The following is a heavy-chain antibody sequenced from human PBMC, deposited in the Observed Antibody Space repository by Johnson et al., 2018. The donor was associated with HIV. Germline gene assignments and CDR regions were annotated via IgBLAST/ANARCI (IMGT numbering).Heavy chain of an antibody. V-gene: IGHV3-53*01. J-gene: IGHJ3*01. CDR2: IYSGGST. D-gene: IGHD5-18*01. CDR3: ARDHYIGIRAFDV. CDR1: GFTVSSNY. Sequence: VQLVESGGGLIQPGGSLRLSCAASGFTVSSNYMSWVRQAPGKGLEWVSVIYSGGSTYYADSVKGRFTISRDNSKNTLYLQMNSLRTEDTAVYYCARDHYIGIRAFDVWGQGTMVTVSS.